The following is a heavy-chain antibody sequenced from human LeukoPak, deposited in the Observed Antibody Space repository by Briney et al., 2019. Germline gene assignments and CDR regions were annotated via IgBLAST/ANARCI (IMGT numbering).Heavy chain of an antibody. CDR3: APLNWVYPDGFDI. Sequence: GGSLRLSCAASGFTFSGYWMSWVRQAPGKGLEWVASIKDGGSEKYYMDSVKGRLTISRDNAKNSMSLQMNSLRAEDTAVYYCAPLNWVYPDGFDIWGQGTMVTVSS. V-gene: IGHV3-7*01. CDR2: IKDGGSEK. D-gene: IGHD6-13*01. J-gene: IGHJ3*02. CDR1: GFTFSGYW.